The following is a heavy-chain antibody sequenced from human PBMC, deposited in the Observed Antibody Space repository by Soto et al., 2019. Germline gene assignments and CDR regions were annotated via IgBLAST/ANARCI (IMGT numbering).Heavy chain of an antibody. V-gene: IGHV3-30*03. CDR2: ITNGGGSQ. CDR3: ARDIWIGDYKWFDS. CDR1: FNG. J-gene: IGHJ5*01. D-gene: IGHD3-9*01. Sequence: QVHLVESGGGVVQPGRSLRLSCAAPFNGIHWVRQAPGKGLEWLAFITNGGGSQLYSDSVKGRCTISRDNSKNTVDLQMDSLRPEDTAVYHCARDIWIGDYKWFDSWGQGTLVTVSS.